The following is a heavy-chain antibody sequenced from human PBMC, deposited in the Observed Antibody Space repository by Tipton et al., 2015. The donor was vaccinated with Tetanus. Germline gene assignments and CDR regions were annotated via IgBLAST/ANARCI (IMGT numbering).Heavy chain of an antibody. D-gene: IGHD3-22*01. J-gene: IGHJ3*02. V-gene: IGHV4-34*01. Sequence: TLSLTCGVSGESVSGTYWSWIRQSPGKGLEWIGEINHRGGATYTPSLKSRVTISVDTSKNQFSLNLTSVTAADTAVYYCARRGDYVFYYESSGYLWGAAFDIWGQGTMVSVSA. CDR1: GESVSGTY. CDR2: INHRGGA. CDR3: ARRGDYVFYYESSGYLWGAAFDI.